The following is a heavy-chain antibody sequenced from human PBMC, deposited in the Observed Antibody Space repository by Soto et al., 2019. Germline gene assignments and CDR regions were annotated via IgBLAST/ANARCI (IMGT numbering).Heavy chain of an antibody. J-gene: IGHJ4*02. D-gene: IGHD6-19*01. Sequence: ASVKVSCKASGFTFSDYGFSWVRQAPGRGLKWMGWISAFNGETNYTQKSEGRVAMTTDAATTTAYMELRSLTVDDTAVYYCVRDQQWLLPVPLNFDYWGQGTVVTVSS. CDR2: ISAFNGET. V-gene: IGHV1-18*01. CDR3: VRDQQWLLPVPLNFDY. CDR1: GFTFSDYG.